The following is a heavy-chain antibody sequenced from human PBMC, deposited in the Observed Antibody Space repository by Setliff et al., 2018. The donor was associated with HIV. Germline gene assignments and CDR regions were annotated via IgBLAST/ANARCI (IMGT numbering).Heavy chain of an antibody. CDR1: GYSFTSYW. V-gene: IGHV5-51*01. D-gene: IGHD3-22*01. J-gene: IGHJ5*02. CDR2: IYPGDSDT. CDR3: ARAPNSPYYSNVWYADH. Sequence: GESLKISCMGSGYSFTSYWIAWVRQMPGKGLEWMGLIYPGDSDTRYSPSFQGQVTVSADKSIGTAYLQWNSLKASDTALYFCARAPNSPYYSNVWYADHWGQGTLVTVSS.